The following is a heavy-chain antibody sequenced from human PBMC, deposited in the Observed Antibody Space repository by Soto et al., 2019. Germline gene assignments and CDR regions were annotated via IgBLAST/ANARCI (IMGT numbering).Heavy chain of an antibody. J-gene: IGHJ4*02. CDR1: GFTFSTYW. CDR3: AGGGGQDYNY. Sequence: EVQLLGSGGGLVQPGGSLRLSCVASGFTFSTYWMNWVRQAPGVGLEWVANINPDGSVGTYVDSVKGRFTTSRDNAKNSLYLQMKSLGAEDTVMYFFAGGGGQDYNYWGQGMLVTVSS. V-gene: IGHV3-7*03. CDR2: INPDGSVG. D-gene: IGHD3-16*01.